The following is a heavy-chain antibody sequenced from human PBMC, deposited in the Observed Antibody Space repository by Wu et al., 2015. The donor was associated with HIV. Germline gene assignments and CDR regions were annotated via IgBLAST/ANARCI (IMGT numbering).Heavy chain of an antibody. Sequence: VHLVQSGAEVKRPGVTVRISCKISGYTLSDYFIHWVRQAPGQGLEWMGWMNPNSGGTDYAQKFQGRVTMTSDTSTSTAYMQLSSLRSDDTAVYHCARGHSGSYYLHFDYWGQGTLVTVSS. J-gene: IGHJ4*02. CDR3: ARGHSGSYYLHFDY. V-gene: IGHV1-2*02. D-gene: IGHD3-10*01. CDR1: GYTLSDYF. CDR2: MNPNSGGT.